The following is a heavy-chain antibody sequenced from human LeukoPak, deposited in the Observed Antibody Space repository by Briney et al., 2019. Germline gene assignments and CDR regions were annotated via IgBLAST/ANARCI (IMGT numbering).Heavy chain of an antibody. V-gene: IGHV3-30-3*01. CDR2: ISYDGSNK. CDR3: ARPVDTAMVWFDY. D-gene: IGHD5-18*01. Sequence: GGSLRLSCAASGFTFSSYAMHWVRQAPGKGLEWVAVISYDGSNKYYADSVKGRFTISRDNSKNTLYLQMNSLRAEDTAVYYCARPVDTAMVWFDYWGQGTLVTVS. J-gene: IGHJ4*02. CDR1: GFTFSSYA.